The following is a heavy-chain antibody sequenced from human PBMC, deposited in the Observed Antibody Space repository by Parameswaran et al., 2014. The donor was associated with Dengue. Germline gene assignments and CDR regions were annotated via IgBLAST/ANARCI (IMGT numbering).Heavy chain of an antibody. Sequence: PREGLEWMGIIYPGDSDTRYSPSFQGQVTISADKSISTAYLQWSSLKASDTAMYYCARRISMTGGMDVWGQGTTVTVSS. D-gene: IGHD3-9*01. CDR2: IYPGDSDT. CDR3: ARRISMTGGMDV. J-gene: IGHJ6*02. V-gene: IGHV5-51*01.